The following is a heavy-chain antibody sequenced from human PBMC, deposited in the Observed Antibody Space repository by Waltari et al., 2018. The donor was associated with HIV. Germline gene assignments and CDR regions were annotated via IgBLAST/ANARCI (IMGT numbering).Heavy chain of an antibody. CDR2: INPSGGST. CDR1: GYTFTRYY. V-gene: IGHV1-46*01. CDR3: ARDGGVVVPSDY. J-gene: IGHJ4*02. Sequence: QVQLVQSGAEVKKPGASVKVSCKASGYTFTRYYMPWVRQAPGQGLEWMGIINPSGGSTSYAQKFQGRVTLTRDTSTSTVYMELSSLRSEDTAVYYCARDGGVVVPSDYWGQGTLVTVSS. D-gene: IGHD2-2*01.